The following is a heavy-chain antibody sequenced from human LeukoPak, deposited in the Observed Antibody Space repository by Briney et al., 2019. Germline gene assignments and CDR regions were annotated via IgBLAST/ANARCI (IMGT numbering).Heavy chain of an antibody. CDR1: GFTFSSYA. J-gene: IGHJ4*02. CDR3: AKGGGYCSGGSCYDY. D-gene: IGHD2-15*01. CDR2: ISYDGSIK. V-gene: IGHV3-30*04. Sequence: GGSLRLSCAASGFTFSSYAMHWVRQAPGKGLEWVAAISYDGSIKYSADSVKGRFTISRDNSKDTLYLQMNSLRPEDTAVYYCAKGGGYCSGGSCYDYWGQGTLVTVSS.